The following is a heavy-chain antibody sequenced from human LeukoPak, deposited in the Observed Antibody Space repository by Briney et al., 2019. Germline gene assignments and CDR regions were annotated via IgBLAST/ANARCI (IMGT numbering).Heavy chain of an antibody. D-gene: IGHD3-3*01. CDR1: GYTFTGYY. V-gene: IGHV1-2*02. CDR3: ARDVEITIFGEGDRGY. J-gene: IGHJ4*02. Sequence: ASVKVSCKASGYTFTGYYMHWVRQAPGQGLEWMGWINPNSGGTNYAQKFQGRVTMTRDTSISTAYMELSRLRSDDTAVYYCARDVEITIFGEGDRGYWGQGTLVTVSS. CDR2: INPNSGGT.